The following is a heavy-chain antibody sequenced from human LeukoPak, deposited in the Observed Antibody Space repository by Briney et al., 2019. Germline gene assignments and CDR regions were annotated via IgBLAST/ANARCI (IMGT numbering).Heavy chain of an antibody. CDR2: IYYSGST. Sequence: SETLSLTCTVSGGSISSYYWSWIRQPPGKGLEWIGYIYYSGSTNYNPSLKSRVTISVDTSKNQFSLKLSSVTAADTAVYYCARGRPIVVVPAAILGYMDVWGKGTTVTVSS. CDR3: ARGRPIVVVPAAILGYMDV. D-gene: IGHD2-2*01. J-gene: IGHJ6*03. CDR1: GGSISSYY. V-gene: IGHV4-59*01.